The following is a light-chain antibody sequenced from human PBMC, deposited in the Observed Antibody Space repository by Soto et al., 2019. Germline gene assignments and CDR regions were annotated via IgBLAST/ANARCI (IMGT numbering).Light chain of an antibody. J-gene: IGLJ2*01. Sequence: QSALTQPPSVSGAPGQRVIMSCTGTSSNIGADSHVHWYQQLPGAAPKLLISATDNRASGVPDRFSGSKSGASASLAVTGLQAEDEADYYCQTFDNTLRGSVFGGGTKLTVL. CDR3: QTFDNTLRGSV. V-gene: IGLV1-40*01. CDR2: ATD. CDR1: SSNIGADSH.